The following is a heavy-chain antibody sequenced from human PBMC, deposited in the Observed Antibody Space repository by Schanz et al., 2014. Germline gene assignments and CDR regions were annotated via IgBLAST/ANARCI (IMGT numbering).Heavy chain of an antibody. CDR1: GGSITSSDW. D-gene: IGHD3-3*01. CDR3: ARSAGRDWWRGYYTRFDY. V-gene: IGHV4-4*02. J-gene: IGHJ4*02. CDR2: ISYSRST. Sequence: QVQLQESGPGLVKPSATLSLTCAVSGGSITSSDWWCWVRPPPGKGLEWLGFISYSRSTDYNPSLKSRVTISVDTSKNEYTQKLSSATAADTAVYYCARSAGRDWWRGYYTRFDYWGQGTLVTVSS.